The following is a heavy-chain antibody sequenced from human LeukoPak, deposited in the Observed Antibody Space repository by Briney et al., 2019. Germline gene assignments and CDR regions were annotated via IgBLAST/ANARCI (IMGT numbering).Heavy chain of an antibody. J-gene: IGHJ4*02. D-gene: IGHD2-15*01. V-gene: IGHV3-66*01. CDR1: ADTVSSNY. CDR2: IYSGGST. Sequence: GGSLSLSCVAYADTVSSNYMSWGRQAPGKGLEWVSVIYSGGSTYYADSVKGRFTISRDNSKNTLYLQMNSPRAEDTTVYYCSMGLGGIVRYYFDYWGQGTLVTVSS. CDR3: SMGLGGIVRYYFDY.